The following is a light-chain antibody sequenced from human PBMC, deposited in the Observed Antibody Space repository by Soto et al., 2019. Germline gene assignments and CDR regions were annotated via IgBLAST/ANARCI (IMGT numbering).Light chain of an antibody. CDR1: QSVSSRF. CDR2: GAS. Sequence: EIVLTQSPGTLSLSPGERATLSCRASQSVSSRFLAWYQQKPGQAPRLLMYGASSRATGIPDRFSGTGSGTDFTLTISRLEPEDFAIYYCQQRSDWLTFGGGTKVDIK. CDR3: QQRSDWLT. V-gene: IGKV3D-20*02. J-gene: IGKJ4*01.